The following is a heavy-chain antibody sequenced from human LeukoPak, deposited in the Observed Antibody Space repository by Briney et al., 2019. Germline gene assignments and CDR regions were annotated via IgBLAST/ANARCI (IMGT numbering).Heavy chain of an antibody. V-gene: IGHV5-51*01. J-gene: IGHJ4*02. CDR1: EYSSTTHW. CDR2: IYPGGSDT. D-gene: IGHD3-22*01. Sequence: ESLNISCKGSEYSSTTHWIGWVRQMPGKGLELMGIIYPGGSDTRYSPSFQGQVTISADKSISTAYLQWNSLKASDTAMYYCARHASLGYYYDSSGYYYIDYWGQGTLVTVSS. CDR3: ARHASLGYYYDSSGYYYIDY.